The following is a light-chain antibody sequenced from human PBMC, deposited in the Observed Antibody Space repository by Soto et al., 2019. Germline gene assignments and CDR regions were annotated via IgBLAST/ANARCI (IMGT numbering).Light chain of an antibody. CDR1: QSVSNTY. Sequence: EIVLTQSPGTLSLSPGERVTLSCRASQSVSNTYLAWYQQKPGQAPRLLIYGASSRAIGIPDRFSGSGSGTDFTLTISRLEPEDFAVYYCQQYGTTRPWTFGQGTKVEIK. CDR3: QQYGTTRPWT. CDR2: GAS. V-gene: IGKV3-20*01. J-gene: IGKJ1*01.